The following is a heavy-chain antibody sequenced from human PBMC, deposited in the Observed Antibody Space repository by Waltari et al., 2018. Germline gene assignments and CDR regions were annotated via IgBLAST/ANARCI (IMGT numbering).Heavy chain of an antibody. D-gene: IGHD2-8*02. CDR1: GGSLGGSY. Sequence: VHLQQWGAGLLRPSETPSLICAVYGGSLGGSYWGRLRQPPGKGLEWIGEINHSPNSNYNPSLRSRVHMSIDTSQNQFSLQLTSVTAADTGVYYCVRLEDCTGPGGNCYSGAPFAVDVWGQGTTVTVPS. V-gene: IGHV4-34*01. CDR3: VRLEDCTGPGGNCYSGAPFAVDV. CDR2: INHSPNS. J-gene: IGHJ6*02.